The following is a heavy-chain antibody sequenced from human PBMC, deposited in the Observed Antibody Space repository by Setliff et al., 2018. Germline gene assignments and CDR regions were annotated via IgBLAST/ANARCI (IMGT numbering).Heavy chain of an antibody. J-gene: IGHJ6*03. CDR1: GASVRSHY. CDR2: FFYSGDT. V-gene: IGHV4-59*08. D-gene: IGHD3-3*01. Sequence: SETLSLTCTVSGASVRSHYWSWIRQSPEKGLEWIGFFFYSGDTKSNPSLKSRLTISLDTSKNQFSLNLSSVTAADTAVYYCARMSGFLYMDVWGKGTTVTVSS. CDR3: ARMSGFLYMDV.